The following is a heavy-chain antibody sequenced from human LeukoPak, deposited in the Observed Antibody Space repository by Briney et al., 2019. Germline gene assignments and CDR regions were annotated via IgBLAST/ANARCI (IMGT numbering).Heavy chain of an antibody. CDR1: GYTFTGYY. J-gene: IGHJ4*02. CDR3: ARGPGGYYDSSGLYYFDY. V-gene: IGHV1-46*03. D-gene: IGHD3-22*01. Sequence: GASVKVSCKASGYTFTGYYMHWVRQAPGQGLEWMGIINPSGGSTSYAQKFQGRVTMTRDTSTSTVYMELSSLRSEDTAVYYCARGPGGYYDSSGLYYFDYWGQGTLVTVSS. CDR2: INPSGGST.